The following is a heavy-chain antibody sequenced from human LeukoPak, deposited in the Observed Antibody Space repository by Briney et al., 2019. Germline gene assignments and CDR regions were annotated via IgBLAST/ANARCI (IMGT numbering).Heavy chain of an antibody. V-gene: IGHV3-7*01. D-gene: IGHD3-22*01. CDR3: AREGGGLSDSSGCDY. J-gene: IGHJ4*02. CDR2: IKQDGSEK. CDR1: GFTFSAYA. Sequence: GGSLRLSCAASGFTFSAYAMNWVRQAPGKGLEWVANIKQDGSEKYYVDSVKGRFTISRDNAKNSLYLQMNSLRAEDTAVYYCAREGGGLSDSSGCDYWGQGTLVTVSS.